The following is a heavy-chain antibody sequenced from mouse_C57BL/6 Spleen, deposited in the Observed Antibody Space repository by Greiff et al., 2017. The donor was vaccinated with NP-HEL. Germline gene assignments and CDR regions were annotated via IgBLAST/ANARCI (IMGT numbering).Heavy chain of an antibody. J-gene: IGHJ3*01. CDR1: GYTFTSYW. Sequence: VQLQQPGAELVKPGASVKLSCKASGYTFTSYWMHWVKQRPGQGLEWIGMIHPNSGSTNYNEKFKSKATLTVDKSSSTAYMQLGSLTSEDSAVYYCAREGSNPAWFAYWGQGTLVTVSA. CDR2: IHPNSGST. D-gene: IGHD1-1*01. CDR3: AREGSNPAWFAY. V-gene: IGHV1-64*01.